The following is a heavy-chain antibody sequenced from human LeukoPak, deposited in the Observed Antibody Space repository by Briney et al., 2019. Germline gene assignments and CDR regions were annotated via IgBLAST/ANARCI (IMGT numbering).Heavy chain of an antibody. CDR2: IIPILGIA. V-gene: IGHV1-69*04. CDR3: ARADYGSGSYYNVFGAGNYYYGMDV. D-gene: IGHD3-10*01. J-gene: IGHJ6*02. CDR1: GGTFSSYA. Sequence: SVKVSCKASGGTFSSYAISWVRQAPGQGLEWMGRIIPILGIANYAQKFQGRVTITADKSTSTAYMELSSLRSEDTAVYYCARADYGSGSYYNVFGAGNYYYGMDVWGQGTTVTVSS.